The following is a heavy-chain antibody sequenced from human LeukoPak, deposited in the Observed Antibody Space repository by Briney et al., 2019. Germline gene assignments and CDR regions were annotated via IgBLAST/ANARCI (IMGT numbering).Heavy chain of an antibody. CDR1: GVSVSTTDYV. CDR3: AKSSEAYAHSPHALDI. V-gene: IGHV4-61*02. D-gene: IGHD2-15*01. CDR2: IYASGNI. J-gene: IGHJ3*02. Sequence: PSQTLSLTCTVSGVSVSTTDYVWNWIRQPAGKGLEWMGRIYASGNIHYKPSSNRRVTMSLDTSKTQFSLNMKSVTAADSAVYFCAKSSEAYAHSPHALDIWGRGTVVTVSS.